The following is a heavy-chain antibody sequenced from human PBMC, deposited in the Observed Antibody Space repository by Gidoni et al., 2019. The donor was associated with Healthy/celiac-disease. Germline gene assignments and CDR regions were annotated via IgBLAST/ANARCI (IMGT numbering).Heavy chain of an antibody. CDR2: INPNSGGT. J-gene: IGHJ4*02. CDR3: ARTPITGSRYFDY. CDR1: GYTFTGYY. Sequence: QVQLVQSGAEVKKPGASVKVSCKASGYTFTGYYIPWVRQAPGQGLEWMGRINPNSGGTNYAQKFQGRVTMTRDTSISTAYMELSRLRSDDTAVYYCARTPITGSRYFDYWGQGTLVTVSS. D-gene: IGHD1-20*01. V-gene: IGHV1-2*06.